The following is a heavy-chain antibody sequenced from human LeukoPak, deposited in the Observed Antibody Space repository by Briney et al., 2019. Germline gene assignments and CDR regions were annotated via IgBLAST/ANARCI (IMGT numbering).Heavy chain of an antibody. J-gene: IGHJ4*02. Sequence: PGGSLRLSCAASGFTVSSNYMSWVRQAPGKGLEWVSVIYRGGSTYYADSVKGRFTISRDNSKNTLYLQMNSLRAEDTAVYYCARSPVEGYYYDSSGLDYWGQGTLVTVSS. CDR2: IYRGGST. D-gene: IGHD3-22*01. V-gene: IGHV3-66*02. CDR3: ARSPVEGYYYDSSGLDY. CDR1: GFTVSSNY.